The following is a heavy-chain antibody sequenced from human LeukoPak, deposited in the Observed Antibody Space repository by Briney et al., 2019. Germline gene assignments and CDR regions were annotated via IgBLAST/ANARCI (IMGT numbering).Heavy chain of an antibody. CDR2: IKQDGRDK. CDR1: GFTFSNYW. Sequence: GGSLRLSCAASGFTFSNYWMSWVRQAPGKGLEWVANIKQDGRDKSYVDSVKGRFTISRDNAKNSLYLQMNSLRAEDTAVYYCARAPFDYWGQGTLVTVSS. CDR3: ARAPFDY. J-gene: IGHJ4*02. V-gene: IGHV3-7*03.